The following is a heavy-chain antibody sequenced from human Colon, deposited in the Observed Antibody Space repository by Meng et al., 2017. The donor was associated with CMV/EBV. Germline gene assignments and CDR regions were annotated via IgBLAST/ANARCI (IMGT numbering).Heavy chain of an antibody. V-gene: IGHV3-23*01. CDR1: GFIFDKYA. J-gene: IGHJ4*01. CDR2: ITGSGDVT. CDR3: AKALNLVVPAAAYFHY. Sequence: GGSLRLSCAASGFIFDKYAMHWVRRAPGKGLEWVSAITGSGDVTYYADSVKGRFTISRDNSKNTLYLQMNSPRAEDTAVYFCAKALNLVVPAAAYFHYWGNGTLVTVSS. D-gene: IGHD2-2*01.